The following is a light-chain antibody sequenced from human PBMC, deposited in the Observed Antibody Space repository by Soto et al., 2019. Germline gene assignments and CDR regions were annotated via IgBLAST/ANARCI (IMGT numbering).Light chain of an antibody. CDR2: DVS. Sequence: QSALTQPASVSGSPGQSITISCTGSSSDVGYYNYVSWYQQHPGKAPKLIIYDVSDRPSGVSNRFSGSKSANTASLTISGLQAEGEADYYCSSYSDSSTLFGGGTKVTVL. V-gene: IGLV2-14*01. J-gene: IGLJ3*02. CDR1: SSDVGYYNY. CDR3: SSYSDSSTL.